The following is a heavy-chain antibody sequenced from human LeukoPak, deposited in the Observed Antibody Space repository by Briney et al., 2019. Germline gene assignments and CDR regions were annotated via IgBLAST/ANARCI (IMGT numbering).Heavy chain of an antibody. V-gene: IGHV4-39*01. J-gene: IGHJ5*02. D-gene: IGHD3-3*01. CDR1: GGSISSSSYY. CDR3: ARHPHGLERSLNWFDP. CDR2: IYYSGST. Sequence: SETLSLTCTVSGGSISSSSYYWGWIRQPPGKGLEWIGSIYYSGSTYYNPSLRSRVTISVDTSKNQFSLKLSSVTAADTAVYYCARHPHGLERSLNWFDPWGQGTLVTVSS.